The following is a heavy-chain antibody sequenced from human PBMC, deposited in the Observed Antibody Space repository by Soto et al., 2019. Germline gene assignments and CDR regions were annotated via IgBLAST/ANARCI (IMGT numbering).Heavy chain of an antibody. CDR1: GTSVSGTNW. V-gene: IGHV4-4*02. D-gene: IGHD3-22*01. CDR2: IHSSGNT. CDR3: ARTGPYSSGNN. J-gene: IGHJ4*02. Sequence: EALSLNCAVSGTSVSGTNWWGWVRQPPGKGMEWIGEIHSSGNTDYNPSLKSRVTISRDMSKNEFSLKLTSVTAADTAVYYCARTGPYSSGNNWGQGTLVTVSS.